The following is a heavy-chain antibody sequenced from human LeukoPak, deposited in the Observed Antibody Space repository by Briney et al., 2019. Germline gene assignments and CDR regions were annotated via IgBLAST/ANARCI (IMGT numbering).Heavy chain of an antibody. J-gene: IGHJ4*02. Sequence: SETLSLTCAVYGGSFSGYYWSWIRQPPGKGLEWIGEINHSGSTNYNPSLKSRVTISVDTSKNQFSLKLSSVTAADTAVYYCARGTKSSYGIDYWGQGTLVTVSS. V-gene: IGHV4-34*01. CDR2: INHSGST. CDR3: ARGTKSSYGIDY. CDR1: GGSFSGYY. D-gene: IGHD5-18*01.